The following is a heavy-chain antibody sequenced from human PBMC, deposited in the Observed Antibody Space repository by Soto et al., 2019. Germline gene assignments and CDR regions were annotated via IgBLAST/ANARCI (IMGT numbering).Heavy chain of an antibody. V-gene: IGHV1-18*01. CDR2: ISAYNGNT. CDR1: GYTFTSCG. J-gene: IGHJ6*02. D-gene: IGHD5-12*01. CDR3: ARLEGGYSGYDSILPIHYYYYVTDV. Sequence: GASVKVSCKAPGYTFTSCGMSWVRQETGQGLEWMGWISAYNGNTNYAQKLQGRVTMTTDTPTSTAYIELRSLRSDDTAVYYCARLEGGYSGYDSILPIHYYYYVTDVWGQGTTVTVSS.